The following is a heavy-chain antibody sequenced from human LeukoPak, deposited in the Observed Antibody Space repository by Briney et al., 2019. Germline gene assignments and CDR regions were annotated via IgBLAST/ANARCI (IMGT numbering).Heavy chain of an antibody. Sequence: GGSLRLSCAASGFTFSSYWMSWVRQAPGKGLEWVSVISGSGGSAYCADSVKGRFTISRDNSKNTLYLQMNSLRGEDTAVYYCAKTAGTVISDDAFDIWGQGTMVTVSS. V-gene: IGHV3-23*01. CDR1: GFTFSSYW. J-gene: IGHJ3*02. CDR3: AKTAGTVISDDAFDI. CDR2: ISGSGGSA. D-gene: IGHD4-17*01.